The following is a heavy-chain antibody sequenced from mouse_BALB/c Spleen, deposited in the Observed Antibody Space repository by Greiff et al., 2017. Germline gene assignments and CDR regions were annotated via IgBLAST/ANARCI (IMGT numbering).Heavy chain of an antibody. CDR3: ARSGATGRYFDV. V-gene: IGHV3-2*02. CDR1: GYSITSDYA. J-gene: IGHJ1*01. CDR2: ISYSGST. D-gene: IGHD3-1*01. Sequence: EVKLQESGPGLVKPSQSLSLTCTVTGYSITSDYAWNWIRQFPGNKLEWMGYISYSGSTSYNPSLKSRISITRDTSKNQFFLQLNSVTTEDTATYYCARSGATGRYFDVWGAGTTVTVSS.